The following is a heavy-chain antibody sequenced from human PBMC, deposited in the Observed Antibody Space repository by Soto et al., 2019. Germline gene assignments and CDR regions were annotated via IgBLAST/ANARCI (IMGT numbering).Heavy chain of an antibody. CDR3: AKSNSGSYSFDY. Sequence: SLTCAVSGGSISSSSYYWAWIRQPPGKGLEWIANIYYTGSTYYNPSLGGRVTISIDTSKDQFSLKLGSVTAADTAVYYCAKSNSGSYSFDYWGQGTLVTVSS. CDR1: GGSISSSSYY. CDR2: IYYTGST. D-gene: IGHD3-10*01. J-gene: IGHJ4*02. V-gene: IGHV4-39*01.